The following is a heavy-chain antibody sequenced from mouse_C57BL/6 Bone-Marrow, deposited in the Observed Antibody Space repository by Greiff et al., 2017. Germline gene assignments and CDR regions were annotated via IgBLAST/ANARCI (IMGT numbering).Heavy chain of an antibody. CDR1: GFTFSDFY. CDR3: ARDAYYWYFDV. V-gene: IGHV7-1*01. CDR2: SRNKANDYTT. Sequence: EVQRVESGGGLVQSGRSLRLSCATSGFTFSDFYMEWVRQAPGKGLEWIAASRNKANDYTTEYSASVKGRFIVSRDTSQSILYLQMNALRAEDTAIYYCARDAYYWYFDVWGTGTTVTVSS. J-gene: IGHJ1*03.